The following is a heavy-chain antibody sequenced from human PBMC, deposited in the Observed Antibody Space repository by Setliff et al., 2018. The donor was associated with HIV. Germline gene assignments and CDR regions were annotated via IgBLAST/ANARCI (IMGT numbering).Heavy chain of an antibody. CDR3: AKDGISGGAYPPYYFDY. J-gene: IGHJ4*01. D-gene: IGHD2-15*01. Sequence: GGSLRLSCAASGFTFSYHAMTWVRQAPGKGLEWVSAISGSGGSTFYADSVKGRFTISRDNSKNTLYLLMNGLRVEDTAVYYCAKDGISGGAYPPYYFDYWGHGTLVTVSS. V-gene: IGHV3-23*01. CDR1: GFTFSYHA. CDR2: ISGSGGST.